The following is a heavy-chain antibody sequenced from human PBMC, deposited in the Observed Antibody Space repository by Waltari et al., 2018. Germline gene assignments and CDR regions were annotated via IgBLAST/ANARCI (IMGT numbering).Heavy chain of an antibody. V-gene: IGHV3-48*03. CDR1: GFTFSSSE. CDR3: ARVAVTGSYYWYFDL. Sequence: EVQLVESGGGLVHPGGSLRRSCTDSGFTFSSSEMNWVRQAPGKGVGWSSYISTSGSDIYYADSVQGRFTISRDNAKNSLYLQMDSLRAEDTAVYYCARVAVTGSYYWYFDLWGRGTLLTVSS. CDR2: ISTSGSDI. J-gene: IGHJ2*01. D-gene: IGHD1-26*01.